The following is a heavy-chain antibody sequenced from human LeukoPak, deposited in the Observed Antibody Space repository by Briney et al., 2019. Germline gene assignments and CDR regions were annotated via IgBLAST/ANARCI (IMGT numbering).Heavy chain of an antibody. J-gene: IGHJ2*01. CDR1: GGSISSGGYS. D-gene: IGHD4-23*01. Sequence: SQTLSLTCAVSGGSISSGGYSWSWIRQPPGKGLEGFVNIYHSGTAYYNPSLKTRATISVDTSKTQFSLSLTSVTAADTAVYYCAKTFYDYGGSVDSKYWYFKLWGRGTLVTVSS. V-gene: IGHV4-30-2*02. CDR3: AKTFYDYGGSVDSKYWYFKL. CDR2: IYHSGTA.